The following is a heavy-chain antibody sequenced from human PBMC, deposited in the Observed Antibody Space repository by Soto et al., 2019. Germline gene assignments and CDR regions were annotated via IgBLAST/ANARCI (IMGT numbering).Heavy chain of an antibody. Sequence: QVQLVQSGAEVKKPGSSVKVSCKASGGTFSSYTISWVRQAPGQGLEWMGRIIPILGIANYEQKFPGRVTINADKSTRTAYMELSSLRSEDTAVYYCASNDYGYYSSLFDYWGQGTLVTVSS. V-gene: IGHV1-69*02. CDR1: GGTFSSYT. CDR2: IIPILGIA. D-gene: IGHD4-17*01. J-gene: IGHJ4*02. CDR3: ASNDYGYYSSLFDY.